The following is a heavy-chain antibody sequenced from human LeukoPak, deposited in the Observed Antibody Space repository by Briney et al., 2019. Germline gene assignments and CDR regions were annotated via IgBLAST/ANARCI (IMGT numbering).Heavy chain of an antibody. V-gene: IGHV5-51*03. J-gene: IGHJ5*01. CDR1: EYRFANYW. Sequence: GESLKISCKGSEYRFANYWIGWVRQMPGKGLEWLGIIYPDDFDVRYGPSLQGHVTISADKSVNTAYLQWSSLKASDTAMYYCARTPDPFTATWYWFDSWGQGTLVTVSS. CDR3: ARTPDPFTATWYWFDS. D-gene: IGHD6-13*01. CDR2: IYPDDFDV.